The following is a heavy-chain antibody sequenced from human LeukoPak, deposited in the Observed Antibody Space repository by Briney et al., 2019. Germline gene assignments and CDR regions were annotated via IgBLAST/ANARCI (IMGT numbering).Heavy chain of an antibody. CDR3: ATSPRYSSGWGYYFNY. J-gene: IGHJ4*02. Sequence: PGRSLRLSCAASGLTFSSYAMSWGREAPGKGLEWVSGISGSGGSTYYADSVKGPFTISRDNSKHTLYLQMNSLRAEDTAIYYCATSPRYSSGWGYYFNYWGQGTLVTVSS. CDR1: GLTFSSYA. CDR2: ISGSGGST. V-gene: IGHV3-23*01. D-gene: IGHD6-19*01.